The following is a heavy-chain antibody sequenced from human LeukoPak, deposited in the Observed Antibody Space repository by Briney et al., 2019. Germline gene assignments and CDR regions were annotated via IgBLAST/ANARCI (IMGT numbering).Heavy chain of an antibody. Sequence: PSETLSLTCSVSDGSINSYYWNWIRRPPGKGLEWIGYIYYNGNTNYSPSLKSRVTMSVDTSKNLFSQKVSSVTAADTAVYYCAILYCTRTSCYLDYWGQGTLVTVSS. D-gene: IGHD2-2*01. CDR2: IYYNGNT. J-gene: IGHJ4*02. CDR1: DGSINSYY. CDR3: AILYCTRTSCYLDY. V-gene: IGHV4-59*01.